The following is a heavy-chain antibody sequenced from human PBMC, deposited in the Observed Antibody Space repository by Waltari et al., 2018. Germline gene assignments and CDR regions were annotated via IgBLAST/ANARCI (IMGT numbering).Heavy chain of an antibody. D-gene: IGHD3-22*01. Sequence: EVQLVESGGVVVQPGGSLRLSCAASGFTFDDYTMHWVRQAPVKGREWVAFISWDGGSTYYADSVKGRFTISRDNSKNSRYLQMNSLRTEDTAWYYCAKDMGPSRYDSSGYFDYWGQGTLVTVSS. CDR1: GFTFDDYT. J-gene: IGHJ4*02. V-gene: IGHV3-43*01. CDR2: ISWDGGST. CDR3: AKDMGPSRYDSSGYFDY.